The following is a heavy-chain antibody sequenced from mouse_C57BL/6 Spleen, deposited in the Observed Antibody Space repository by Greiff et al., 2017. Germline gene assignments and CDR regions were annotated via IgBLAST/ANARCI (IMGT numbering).Heavy chain of an antibody. CDR3: ARCYYGSSYWYFDV. CDR1: GYTFTSYW. CDR2: IDPSDSYT. Sequence: QVHVKQPGAELVRPGTSVKLSCKASGYTFTSYWMHWVKQRPGQGLEWIGVIDPSDSYTNYNQKFKGKATLTVDTSSSTAYMQLSSLTSEDSAVYYCARCYYGSSYWYFDVWGTGTTVTVAS. J-gene: IGHJ1*03. D-gene: IGHD1-1*01. V-gene: IGHV1-59*01.